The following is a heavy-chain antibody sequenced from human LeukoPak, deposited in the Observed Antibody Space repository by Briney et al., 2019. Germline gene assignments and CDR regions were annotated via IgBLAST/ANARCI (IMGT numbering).Heavy chain of an antibody. CDR2: IKQDGSEK. Sequence: PGGSLRLSCAASGFTFSSYWMSWVRQAPGKGLEWVANIKQDGSEKYYVDSVKGRFTISRDNSKKTLYLQMNSLRAEDTAIYYCAKDKGYYGSANYYFFDYWGQGTLVTVSS. J-gene: IGHJ4*02. CDR1: GFTFSSYW. CDR3: AKDKGYYGSANYYFFDY. V-gene: IGHV3-7*01. D-gene: IGHD3-10*01.